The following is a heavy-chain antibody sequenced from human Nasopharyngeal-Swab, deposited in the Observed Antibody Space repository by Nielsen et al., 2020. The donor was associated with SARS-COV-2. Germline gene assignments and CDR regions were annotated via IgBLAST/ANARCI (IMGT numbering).Heavy chain of an antibody. J-gene: IGHJ4*02. CDR2: IDQHGSLM. CDR3: ATDLNWENY. Sequence: GGSLRLSCAASGFTFSRYWLTWVRQAPGKGLEWVANIDQHGSLMYYVDSVKGRFTISRDTNKNSLYLQMKSLRAEDRAVYYCATDLNWENYWGQGTLVTVSS. CDR1: GFTFSRYW. V-gene: IGHV3-7*01. D-gene: IGHD7-27*01.